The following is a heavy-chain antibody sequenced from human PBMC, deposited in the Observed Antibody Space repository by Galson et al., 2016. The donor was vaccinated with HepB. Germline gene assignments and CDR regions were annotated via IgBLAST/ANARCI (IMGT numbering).Heavy chain of an antibody. CDR3: ARQNILTGYYGN. J-gene: IGHJ4*02. CDR2: IYYSGST. D-gene: IGHD3-9*01. V-gene: IGHV4-39*01. CDR1: GDSISSSTYY. Sequence: SETLSLTCTVSGDSISSSTYYWGWIRQSPGKGLEWIGNIYYSGSTYYNSSLKSRLTISVDTSKNQFSLKLSSVTAADTAVYYCARQNILTGYYGNWGQGTLVTVSS.